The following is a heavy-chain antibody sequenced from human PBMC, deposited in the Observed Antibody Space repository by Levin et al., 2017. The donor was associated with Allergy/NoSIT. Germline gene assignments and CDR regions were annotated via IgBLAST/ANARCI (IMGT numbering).Heavy chain of an antibody. J-gene: IGHJ6*02. D-gene: IGHD2-2*01. CDR3: ASSQFVGLVPGAIGGGGMGL. CDR1: GFTFSNNG. CDR2: VSFDGVKD. V-gene: IGHV3-30-3*01. Sequence: GGSLRLSCSASGFTFSNNGMHWVRQAPGKGLEWVASVSFDGVKDVYADSVKGRFSISRDNSKSTLYLQMNSLRPEDTAVYYWASSQFVGLVPGAIGGGGMGLWGQGTTVTVSS.